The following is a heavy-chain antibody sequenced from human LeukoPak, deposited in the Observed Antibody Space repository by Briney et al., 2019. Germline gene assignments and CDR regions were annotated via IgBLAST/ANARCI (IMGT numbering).Heavy chain of an antibody. CDR3: ARGITMVRGVIDY. J-gene: IGHJ4*02. Sequence: SETLSLTCTVSGGSISSSSYYWGWVRQPPGKGLEWIGEIYHSGSTNYNPSLKSRVTISVDKSKNQFSLKLSSVTAADTAVYYCARGITMVRGVIDYWGQGTLVTVSS. CDR2: IYHSGST. CDR1: GGSISSSSYY. D-gene: IGHD3-10*01. V-gene: IGHV4-39*07.